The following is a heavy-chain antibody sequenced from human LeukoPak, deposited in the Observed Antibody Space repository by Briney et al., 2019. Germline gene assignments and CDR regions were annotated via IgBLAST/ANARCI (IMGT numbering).Heavy chain of an antibody. Sequence: ASVKVSCKASGYSFTAFHIHWVRRAPGQGLEWMGWINPDGGGTIFAQRFQGRVTMTRDTSISTAYMALTSLRSDDTAVYYCARSHDYTNYVGPWGQGTLVTVSS. CDR2: INPDGGGT. D-gene: IGHD4-11*01. V-gene: IGHV1-2*02. J-gene: IGHJ5*02. CDR1: GYSFTAFH. CDR3: ARSHDYTNYVGP.